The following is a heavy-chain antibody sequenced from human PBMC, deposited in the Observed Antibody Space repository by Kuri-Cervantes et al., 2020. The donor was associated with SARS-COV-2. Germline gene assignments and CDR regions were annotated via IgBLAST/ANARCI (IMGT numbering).Heavy chain of an antibody. J-gene: IGHJ6*02. V-gene: IGHV4-34*01. CDR3: ARDRYSGSPYRRPYGMDV. D-gene: IGHD1-26*01. CDR2: INHSGST. Sequence: ESLKISCAVYGGSFSGYYWSWIRQPPGKGLEWIGEINHSGSTNYNPSLKSRVTISVDTSKNQFSLKLSSVTAADTAVYYCARDRYSGSPYRRPYGMDVWGQGTTVTVSS. CDR1: GGSFSGYY.